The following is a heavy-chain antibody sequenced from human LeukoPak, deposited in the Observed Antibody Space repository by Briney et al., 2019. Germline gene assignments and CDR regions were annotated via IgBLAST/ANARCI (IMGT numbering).Heavy chain of an antibody. CDR3: ARRALTMARGARPYYFDY. V-gene: IGHV3-7*01. J-gene: IGHJ4*02. CDR2: INQDGSVI. Sequence: QPGGSLRLSCAASEFTFSTYWMNWVRQAPGKGLEWVANINQDGSVINYVDSVKGRFTISRDNARNSLYLQMNSLRAEDTAVYYCARRALTMARGARPYYFDYWGQGTLVTVSS. D-gene: IGHD3-10*01. CDR1: EFTFSTYW.